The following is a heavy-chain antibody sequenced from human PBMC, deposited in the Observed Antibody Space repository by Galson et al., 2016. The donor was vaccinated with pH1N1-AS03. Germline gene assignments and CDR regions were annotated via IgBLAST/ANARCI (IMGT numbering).Heavy chain of an antibody. J-gene: IGHJ4*02. V-gene: IGHV3-21*01. Sequence: SLRLPCAASGFALIDYSMHWVRQAPGKGLEWVSSIDPTSTYIYYADSPTGRFTISRDNAFNSLYLQMNSLRVDDTAVYFCTRSAPRGGHEPFDFWGQGTLVTVSP. CDR1: GFALIDYS. CDR3: TRSAPRGGHEPFDF. CDR2: IDPTSTYI. D-gene: IGHD5-12*01.